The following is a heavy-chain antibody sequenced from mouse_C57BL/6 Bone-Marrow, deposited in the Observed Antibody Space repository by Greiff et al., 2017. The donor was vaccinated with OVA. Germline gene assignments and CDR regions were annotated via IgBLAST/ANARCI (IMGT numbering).Heavy chain of an antibody. CDR1: GYTFTGYW. D-gene: IGHD3-3*01. CDR2: ILPGSGST. J-gene: IGHJ2*01. CDR3: AREKGDERDYFDY. Sequence: QVQLQQSGAELMKPGASVKLSCKATGYTFTGYWIEWVKQRPGHGLEWIGEILPGSGSTNYNEKFKGKATFTADTSSNTAYMQLSSLTTEDSAVNYGAREKGDERDYFDYWGQGTTLTVA. V-gene: IGHV1-9*01.